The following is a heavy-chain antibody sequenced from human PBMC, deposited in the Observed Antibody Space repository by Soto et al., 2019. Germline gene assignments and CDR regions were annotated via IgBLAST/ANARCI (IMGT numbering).Heavy chain of an antibody. CDR2: INAGNGNT. CDR1: GYTFTSYA. Sequence: ASVKVSCKASGYTFTSYAIHWVRQAPGQRLEWMGWINAGNGNTKYSQKFQGRVSITRDKSAGTAYMELSSLRSEDTAVYYCARDHYYGSGSYNFFDYWGQGTLVTVSS. J-gene: IGHJ4*02. V-gene: IGHV1-3*01. CDR3: ARDHYYGSGSYNFFDY. D-gene: IGHD3-10*01.